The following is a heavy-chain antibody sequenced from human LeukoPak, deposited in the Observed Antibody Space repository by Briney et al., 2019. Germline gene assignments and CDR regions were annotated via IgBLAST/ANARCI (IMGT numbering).Heavy chain of an antibody. CDR2: ISAYNGNT. CDR1: GYTFTSYG. V-gene: IGHV1-18*01. Sequence: ASVKVSCKASGYTFTSYGISWVRQAPGQGLEWMGWISAYNGNTNYAQKLQGRVTMTTDTSTSTAYMELRSLRSDDTAVYYCARVYCSGGSCYDRGFGYWGQGTLVTVSS. CDR3: ARVYCSGGSCYDRGFGY. D-gene: IGHD2-15*01. J-gene: IGHJ4*02.